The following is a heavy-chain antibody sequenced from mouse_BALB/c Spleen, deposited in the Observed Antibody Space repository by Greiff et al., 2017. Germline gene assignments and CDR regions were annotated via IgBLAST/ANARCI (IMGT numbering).Heavy chain of an antibody. V-gene: IGHV7-3*02. D-gene: IGHD2-3*01. CDR3: ARDGGGYYHDY. J-gene: IGHJ2*01. CDR1: GFTFTDYY. Sequence: EVQVVESGGGLVQPGGSLRLSCATSGFTFTDYYMSWVRQPPGKALEWLGFIRNKANGYTTEYSASVKGRFTISRDNSQSILYLQMNTLRAEDSATYYCARDGGGYYHDYWGQGTTLTVSS. CDR2: IRNKANGYTT.